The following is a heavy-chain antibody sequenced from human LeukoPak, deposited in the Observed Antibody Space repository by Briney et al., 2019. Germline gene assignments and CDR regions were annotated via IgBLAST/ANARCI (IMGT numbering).Heavy chain of an antibody. CDR3: ASESGVTMIVVVHDAFDI. J-gene: IGHJ3*02. CDR1: QFTFNNDA. V-gene: IGHV3-23*01. D-gene: IGHD3-22*01. Sequence: GGSLRLSCVASQFTFNNDAMNWVRQAPGKGLEWVAALRGDGGATYHADSVRGRFTISRDNSKNTLYLQMDSLRVEDTAVYHCASESGVTMIVVVHDAFDIWGQGTMVTVSS. CDR2: LRGDGGAT.